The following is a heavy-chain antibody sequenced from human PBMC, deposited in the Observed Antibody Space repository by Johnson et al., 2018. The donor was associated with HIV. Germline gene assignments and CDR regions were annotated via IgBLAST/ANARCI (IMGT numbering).Heavy chain of an antibody. V-gene: IGHV3-38-3*01. J-gene: IGHJ3*01. Sequence: VQLVESRGVLVQPGGSLRLSCAASGFTVSSNEMSWVRQAPGKGLEWVSSISGGSTYYADSRKGRFTISRDNSRNTVYLQIKSLRAEDTAMYYCAKARGYNYFIDAFDGWGQGTLVTVSS. D-gene: IGHD5-18*01. CDR2: ISGGST. CDR1: GFTVSSNE. CDR3: AKARGYNYFIDAFDG.